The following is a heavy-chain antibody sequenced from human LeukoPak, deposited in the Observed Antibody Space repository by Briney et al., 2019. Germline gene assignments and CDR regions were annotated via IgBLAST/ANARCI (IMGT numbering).Heavy chain of an antibody. D-gene: IGHD4-23*01. Sequence: GASVKVSCKASGYTFTGYYMHWVRQAPGQGLEWMGWINPNSGGTNYAQKFQGRVTMTRDTSISTAYMELSRLRSGDTAVYYCARGLVTTVVTLEAFDYWGQGTLVTVSS. V-gene: IGHV1-2*02. CDR1: GYTFTGYY. J-gene: IGHJ4*02. CDR3: ARGLVTTVVTLEAFDY. CDR2: INPNSGGT.